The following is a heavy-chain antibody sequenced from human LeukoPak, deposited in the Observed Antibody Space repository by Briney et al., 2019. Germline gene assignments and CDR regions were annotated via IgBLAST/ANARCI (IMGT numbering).Heavy chain of an antibody. Sequence: GGSLRLSCAASGFTVSSNYMNWVRQAPGKGLEWVSSISSSSSCIYYADSVKGRFTISRDNAKNSLYLQMNSLRAEDTAVYYCARDTSHYYDFWSGYRGTHFDYWGQGTLVTVSS. V-gene: IGHV3-21*01. CDR1: GFTVSSNY. D-gene: IGHD3-3*01. CDR2: ISSSSSCI. CDR3: ARDTSHYYDFWSGYRGTHFDY. J-gene: IGHJ4*02.